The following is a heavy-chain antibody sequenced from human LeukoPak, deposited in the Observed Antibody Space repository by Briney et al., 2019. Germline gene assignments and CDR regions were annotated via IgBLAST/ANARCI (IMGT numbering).Heavy chain of an antibody. J-gene: IGHJ4*02. CDR2: IYYRGNA. D-gene: IGHD3-22*01. CDR3: AREEDRSGD. CDR1: GSSISSSNYY. Sequence: SETLSLTCTVSGSSISSSNYYWAWIRQPPGQGLEWIGSIYYRGNAYYNPSLKSRVTISVDTSKNQFSLSLNSVTAADTAVYYCAREEDRSGDWGQGTLVTVTS. V-gene: IGHV4-39*07.